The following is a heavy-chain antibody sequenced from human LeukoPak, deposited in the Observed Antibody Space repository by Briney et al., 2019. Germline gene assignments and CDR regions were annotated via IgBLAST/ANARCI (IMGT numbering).Heavy chain of an antibody. CDR2: IYSGGST. J-gene: IGHJ4*02. Sequence: PGGSLRLSCAASGFTVSSNYMSWVRQAPGKGLEWVSVIYSGGSTYYADSVKGRFTISRDNSKNTLYLQMNSLRAEDTAVFYCARTSYSSGWSPFDYWGQGTLVSVSS. CDR3: ARTSYSSGWSPFDY. D-gene: IGHD6-19*01. V-gene: IGHV3-53*05. CDR1: GFTVSSNY.